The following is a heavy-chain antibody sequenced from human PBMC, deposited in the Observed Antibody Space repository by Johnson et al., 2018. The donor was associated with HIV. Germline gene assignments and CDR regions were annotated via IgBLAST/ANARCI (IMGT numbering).Heavy chain of an antibody. CDR2: INWNGGRT. J-gene: IGHJ3*01. D-gene: IGHD3-22*01. Sequence: VQLVESGGGVVRPGGSLRLSCAASGFTFDDHGMSWVRQAPGKGLEWVSGINWNGGRTGYADSVKGRFTISRDNAKNTLYLQMNSLRAEDTAVYYCAKDVGNYWPNAFDVWGQGTMLTVSS. CDR1: GFTFDDHG. V-gene: IGHV3-20*04. CDR3: AKDVGNYWPNAFDV.